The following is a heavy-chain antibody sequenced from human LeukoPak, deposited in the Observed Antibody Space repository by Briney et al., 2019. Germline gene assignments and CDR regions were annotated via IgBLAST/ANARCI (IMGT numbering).Heavy chain of an antibody. CDR3: AKDYCRDGNCPFPFLDS. D-gene: IGHD2-15*01. J-gene: IGHJ4*02. CDR1: GFTLTNHG. Sequence: GGSLRLSCAVSGFTLTNHGVSWVRQAPGKGLEWVSIITGTGGRYYGDSVKGRFILSRDNSKNTVYMQMSSLRAEDTGTYYCAKDYCRDGNCPFPFLDSWGQGTLVTVSS. CDR2: ITGTGGR. V-gene: IGHV3-23*01.